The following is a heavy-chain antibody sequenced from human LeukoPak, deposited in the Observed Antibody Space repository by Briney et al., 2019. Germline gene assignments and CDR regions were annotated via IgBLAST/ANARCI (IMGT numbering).Heavy chain of an antibody. D-gene: IGHD2-21*01. CDR2: IDPSDSST. CDR3: HCEGT. V-gene: IGHV5-10-1*01. CDR1: GCSFTRYW. J-gene: IGHJ4*02. Sequence: GESLRISCNASGCSFTRYWISWVRQMPGKGLEWMGRIDPSDSSTNYNTSFQGHVTISTDKSISTAYLQYSSLKASDTATYYCHCEGTWGQGTLVTVSS.